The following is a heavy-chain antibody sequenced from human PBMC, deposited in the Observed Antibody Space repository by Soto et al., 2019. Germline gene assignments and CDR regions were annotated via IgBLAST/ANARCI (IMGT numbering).Heavy chain of an antibody. CDR2: INHSGSN. J-gene: IGHJ3*02. CDR3: ARGGSNDWQVAFDI. Sequence: QLQQWGAGLLKPSETLSLTCVVSGGSFSTYYYNWIRQSPGQGLEWIGEINHSGSNNYSPSLKSRVIMSLDTSKNQFSLKLTSVTAADTAVYYWARGGSNDWQVAFDIWGQGTMVTVSS. CDR1: GGSFSTYY. V-gene: IGHV4-34*01. D-gene: IGHD3-9*01.